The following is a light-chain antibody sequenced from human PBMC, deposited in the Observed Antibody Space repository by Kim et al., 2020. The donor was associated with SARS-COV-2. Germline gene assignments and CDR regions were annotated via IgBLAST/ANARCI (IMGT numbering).Light chain of an antibody. CDR3: VLYMGSDIWV. Sequence: GGTVPLTCGLSSGSVSTSYYPRWYQQTPGQSPRTLTYNTNSRSSGVPDRFSGSILGNKAALTITGAQADDESDYYCVLYMGSDIWVFGGGTQLTVL. J-gene: IGLJ3*02. CDR1: SGSVSTSYY. V-gene: IGLV8-61*01. CDR2: NTN.